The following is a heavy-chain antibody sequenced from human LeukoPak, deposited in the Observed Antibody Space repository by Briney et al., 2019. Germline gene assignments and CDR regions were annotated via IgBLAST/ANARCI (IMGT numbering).Heavy chain of an antibody. V-gene: IGHV4-59*01. D-gene: IGHD2-2*01. CDR1: GGSISSYY. CDR2: IYYSGST. Sequence: SETLSLTCTVSGGSISSYYWSWIRQPPGKGLEWIGYIYYSGSTNYNPSLKSRVTISVDTSKNQFSLKLSSVTAADTAVYYCARDPGCSSTSRYHWYFDLWGRGTLVTVSS. J-gene: IGHJ2*01. CDR3: ARDPGCSSTSRYHWYFDL.